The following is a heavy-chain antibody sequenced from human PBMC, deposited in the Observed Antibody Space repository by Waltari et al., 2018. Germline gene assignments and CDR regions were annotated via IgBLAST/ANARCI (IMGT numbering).Heavy chain of an antibody. CDR3: AKEGSGYYGGSFDY. CDR1: GRSFSHYD. D-gene: IGHD3-22*01. Sequence: EVQMLESGGGLVQPGGSLRLSCAASGRSFSHYDMNWVRQAPGKGLEWISVIYKDGSTYYVDSVRGRFTISRDNSKNTLYLQMNSLGAEDTAMYFCAKEGSGYYGGSFDYWGQGTMVTVSS. V-gene: IGHV3-23*03. CDR2: IYKDGST. J-gene: IGHJ4*02.